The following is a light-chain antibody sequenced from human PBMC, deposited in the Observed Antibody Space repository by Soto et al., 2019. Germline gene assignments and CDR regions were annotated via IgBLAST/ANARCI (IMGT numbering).Light chain of an antibody. Sequence: VMTQSPATLSLAPGERATLSCRASQSISTFLAWYQQKPGQAPRLLIYGASTRATGIPARFSGIGSGTEFTLTISSLEPEDFAVYYCQQRSNWWTFGQGTKVDIK. J-gene: IGKJ1*01. CDR3: QQRSNWWT. CDR2: GAS. V-gene: IGKV3-11*01. CDR1: QSISTF.